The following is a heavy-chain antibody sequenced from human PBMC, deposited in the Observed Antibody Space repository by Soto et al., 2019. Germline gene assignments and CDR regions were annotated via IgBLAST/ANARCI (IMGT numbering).Heavy chain of an antibody. J-gene: IGHJ4*02. V-gene: IGHV3-23*01. CDR2: ISGSGRTT. CDR1: GFNFTNYA. CDR3: ARDPQLWQTYFDY. Sequence: GGSLSLSCAASGFNFTNYAMSWVRQAPGKGLEWVSTISGSGRTTDYANPVKGRFTISRDNSKSTLYLQMNSLRAEDTAVYYCARDPQLWQTYFDYWGQGTLVTVSS. D-gene: IGHD5-18*01.